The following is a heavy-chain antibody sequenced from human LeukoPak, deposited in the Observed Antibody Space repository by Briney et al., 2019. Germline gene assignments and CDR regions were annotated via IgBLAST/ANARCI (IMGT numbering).Heavy chain of an antibody. J-gene: IGHJ3*02. CDR2: INHSGST. CDR3: ARGAMVRGVIIPDAFDI. V-gene: IGHV4-30-2*01. D-gene: IGHD3-10*01. CDR1: GGSISSGGYY. Sequence: SQTLSLTCTVSGGSISSGGYYWSWIRQPPGKGLEWIGEINHSGSTNYNPSLKSRVTISVDTSKNQFSLKLSSVTAADTAVYYCARGAMVRGVIIPDAFDIWGQGTMVTVSS.